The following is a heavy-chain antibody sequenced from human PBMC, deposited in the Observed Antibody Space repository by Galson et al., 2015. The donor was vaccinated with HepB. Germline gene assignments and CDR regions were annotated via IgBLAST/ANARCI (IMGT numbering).Heavy chain of an antibody. V-gene: IGHV3-48*04. Sequence: LRLSCAASEFTFSSYSMNWVRQAPGKGLEWVSYITGSSDIIYYADSVKGRFTISRDNAKNSLYLQMDSLRAEDTAVYYCARDRGGSGSYLSYYYGMDVWGQGTTVTVSS. CDR2: ITGSSDII. CDR1: EFTFSSYS. J-gene: IGHJ6*02. CDR3: ARDRGGSGSYLSYYYGMDV. D-gene: IGHD3-10*01.